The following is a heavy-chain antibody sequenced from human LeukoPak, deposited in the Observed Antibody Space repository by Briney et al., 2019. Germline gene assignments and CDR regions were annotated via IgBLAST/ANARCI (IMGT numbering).Heavy chain of an antibody. CDR1: GFPFSTYG. CDR3: ANRGHTNSWYYFDY. D-gene: IGHD6-13*01. J-gene: IGHJ4*02. Sequence: GSLRLSCAASGFPFSTYGMHWVRQAPGKGREWVAVIWYDGSNKYYADSVQGRFTISRDNSKNTLYLQMNSLRAEDTAVYFCANRGHTNSWYYFDYWGQGTLVTVSS. CDR2: IWYDGSNK. V-gene: IGHV3-33*06.